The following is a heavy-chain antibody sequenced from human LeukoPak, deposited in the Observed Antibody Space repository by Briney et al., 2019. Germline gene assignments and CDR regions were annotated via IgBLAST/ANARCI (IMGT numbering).Heavy chain of an antibody. D-gene: IGHD5/OR15-5a*01. CDR1: GGSISSGSYY. Sequence: LSLTCTVSGGSISSGSYYWSWIRQAPGKGLEWLSSISSSSTTIFYADSVKGRFTISRDNAKNSLFLQMNSLRADDTAVYYCARDLTGIGVYVAWGQGTLVTVSS. J-gene: IGHJ5*02. CDR3: ARDLTGIGVYVA. V-gene: IGHV3-11*01. CDR2: ISSSSTTI.